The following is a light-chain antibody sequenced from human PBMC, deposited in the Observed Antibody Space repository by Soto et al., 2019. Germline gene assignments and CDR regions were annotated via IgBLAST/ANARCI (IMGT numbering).Light chain of an antibody. CDR1: QIISSR. CDR2: DAY. J-gene: IGKJ4*01. Sequence: DIQMTQSPSILSASVGDRVTITCRASQIISSRLAWYQQKPGKAPKLLIYDAYNLESGVPLRFSGSGSGTEFTLTISSLQPDDFATYYCQQYNSYSLTFGGGTKVDIK. CDR3: QQYNSYSLT. V-gene: IGKV1-5*01.